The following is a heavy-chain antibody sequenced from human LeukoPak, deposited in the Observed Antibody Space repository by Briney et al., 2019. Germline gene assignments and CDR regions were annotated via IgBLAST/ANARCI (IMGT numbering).Heavy chain of an antibody. CDR1: GFTFSSNY. CDR2: IYSGGST. CDR3: AREVVVVVAATPYYYYYGMDV. Sequence: GGSLRLSCAASGFTFSSNYMSWVRQAPGKGLEGVSVIYSGGSTYYSDSVTGRFTISRDNSKNTLYLQMNSLRAEDTAVYYCAREVVVVVAATPYYYYYGMDVWGKGTTVTVSS. D-gene: IGHD2-15*01. V-gene: IGHV3-53*01. J-gene: IGHJ6*04.